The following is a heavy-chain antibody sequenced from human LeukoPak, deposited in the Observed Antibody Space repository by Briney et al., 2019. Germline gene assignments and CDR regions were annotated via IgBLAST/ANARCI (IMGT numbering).Heavy chain of an antibody. J-gene: IGHJ3*02. V-gene: IGHV1-24*01. CDR1: GYTLTELS. CDR3: ATTMIVVVNAFDI. CDR2: FDPKDGET. D-gene: IGHD3-22*01. Sequence: ASVKVSCKVSGYTLTELSMHWVRQAPGKGLEWMGGFDPKDGETIYAQKFQGRVTMTEDTSTDTAYMELSSLRSEDTAVYYCATTMIVVVNAFDIWGQGTMVTVSS.